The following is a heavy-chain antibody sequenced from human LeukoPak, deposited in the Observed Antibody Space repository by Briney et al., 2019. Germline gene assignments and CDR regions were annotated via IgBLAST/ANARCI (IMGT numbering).Heavy chain of an antibody. CDR1: GYTFTGYY. J-gene: IGHJ5*02. V-gene: IGHV1-2*02. CDR3: ARDPRGVAGTFWFDP. Sequence: ASVKVSCKASGYTFTGYYMHWVRQAPGQGLEWMGWINPNSGGTNYAQKFQGRVTMTRDTSISTAYMELSRLRSDDTAVYYCARDPRGVAGTFWFDPWGQGTLVTVSS. CDR2: INPNSGGT. D-gene: IGHD6-19*01.